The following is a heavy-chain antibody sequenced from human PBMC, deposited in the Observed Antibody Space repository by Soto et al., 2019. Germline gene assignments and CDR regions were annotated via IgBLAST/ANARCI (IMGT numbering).Heavy chain of an antibody. CDR3: ARIMPEDTGGKYGMDV. CDR1: GFSFSSYS. Sequence: GGSLRLCCVASGFSFSSYSMNWVRQAPGRGLEWVSAISSGSDYIYYADSVKGRFTISRDNAKNSLYVQMNSLRVEDTAVYYCARIMPEDTGGKYGMDVWGQGTTVTVSS. CDR2: ISSGSDYI. D-gene: IGHD5-18*01. V-gene: IGHV3-21*04. J-gene: IGHJ6*02.